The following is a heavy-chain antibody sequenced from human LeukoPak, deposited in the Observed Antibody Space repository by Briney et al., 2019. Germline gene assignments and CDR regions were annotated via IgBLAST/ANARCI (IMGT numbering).Heavy chain of an antibody. V-gene: IGHV3-53*01. Sequence: GGSLRLSCAASGFTVSSNYMSWVRQAPGKGLEWVSVIYSGGSTYYADSVKGRFTISRDNSKNKLYLQMNSLRAEDTAVYYCARDTEGSVDYYYMDVWGKGTTVTVSS. CDR3: ARDTEGSVDYYYMDV. CDR2: IYSGGST. J-gene: IGHJ6*03. CDR1: GFTVSSNY.